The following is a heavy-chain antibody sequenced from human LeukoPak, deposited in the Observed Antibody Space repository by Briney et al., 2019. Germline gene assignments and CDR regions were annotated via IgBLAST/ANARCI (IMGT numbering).Heavy chain of an antibody. Sequence: GESLKISCKGTGYSFTSYWIGWVRQMPGKGLEWMGIIYPGDSDTRYSPSFQGQVTISADKSISTAYLQWSSLKASDTAMYYCARQDDYVWGSYPPPFDYWGQGTLVTVSS. CDR2: IYPGDSDT. V-gene: IGHV5-51*01. CDR3: ARQDDYVWGSYPPPFDY. J-gene: IGHJ4*02. D-gene: IGHD3-16*01. CDR1: GYSFTSYW.